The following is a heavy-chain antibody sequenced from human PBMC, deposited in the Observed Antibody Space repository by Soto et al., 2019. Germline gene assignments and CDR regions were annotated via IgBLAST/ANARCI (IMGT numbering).Heavy chain of an antibody. Sequence: GGSLRLSFAASGFTFSSYAMSWVRQAPGKGLEWVSGISGSGGSTYYADSVKGRFTISRDNSKNTLYLQMNSLRAEDTAVYYCAKDCLSSSSYFDYWGQGTLVTVSS. J-gene: IGHJ4*02. V-gene: IGHV3-23*01. CDR2: ISGSGGST. D-gene: IGHD6-6*01. CDR1: GFTFSSYA. CDR3: AKDCLSSSSYFDY.